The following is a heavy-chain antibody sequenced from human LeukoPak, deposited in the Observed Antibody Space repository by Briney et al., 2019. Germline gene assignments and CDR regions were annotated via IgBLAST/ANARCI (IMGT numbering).Heavy chain of an antibody. V-gene: IGHV4-59*01. CDR2: IYYSGST. J-gene: IGHJ4*02. Sequence: SETLSLTCTVSGGSISSYYWSWIRQPPGKGLEWIGYIYYSGSTNYNPSLKSRVTISVDTSKNQFSLKLSSVTAAGTAVYYCARCYGSSGYYRYFDYWGQGTLVTVSS. D-gene: IGHD3-22*01. CDR1: GGSISSYY. CDR3: ARCYGSSGYYRYFDY.